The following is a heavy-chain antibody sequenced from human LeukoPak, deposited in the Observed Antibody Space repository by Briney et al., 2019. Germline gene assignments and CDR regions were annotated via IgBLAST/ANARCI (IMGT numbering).Heavy chain of an antibody. Sequence: GGSLRLSCAVSGFNVRTNYMSWVRQAPGKGLEWVSVIFRDGSTYYGDSVRGRFSISRDNSKNMVYLQTNNLRAEDTAVYFCARDFFDFWGGSWVWGQGTLVTVSS. CDR2: IFRDGST. J-gene: IGHJ4*02. V-gene: IGHV3-53*01. CDR3: ARDFFDFWGGSWV. CDR1: GFNVRTNY. D-gene: IGHD3-3*01.